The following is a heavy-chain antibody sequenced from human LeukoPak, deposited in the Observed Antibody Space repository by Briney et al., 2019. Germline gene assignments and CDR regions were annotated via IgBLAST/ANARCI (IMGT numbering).Heavy chain of an antibody. Sequence: GAPLKISFKGSGSRFTSYWIGWVRPMPGKGLGWMGIIYPGDSDTRFSPSFQGQVTISADKSISTAYLEWSSLKASDTAMYYCARSGGNSEWGYWGQGTLVTVSS. CDR1: GSRFTSYW. CDR2: IYPGDSDT. V-gene: IGHV5-51*01. J-gene: IGHJ4*02. CDR3: ARSGGNSEWGY. D-gene: IGHD4-23*01.